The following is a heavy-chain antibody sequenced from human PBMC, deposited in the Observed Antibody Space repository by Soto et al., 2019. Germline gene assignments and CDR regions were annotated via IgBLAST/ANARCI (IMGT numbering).Heavy chain of an antibody. CDR1: GISLSTDAVG. V-gene: IGHV2-5*02. CDR3: AHRGEVATIISDAFDI. J-gene: IGHJ3*02. CDR2: IYWDDDK. Sequence: QITLKESGPTLVKPTQTLTLTCTFSGISLSTDAVGVAWIRQPPGKALEWLALIYWDDDKRYSPSLKSRLTIIKDTSKNQVVLTMTNMDHVDTATYYCAHRGEVATIISDAFDIWGPGTSVTVSS. D-gene: IGHD5-12*01.